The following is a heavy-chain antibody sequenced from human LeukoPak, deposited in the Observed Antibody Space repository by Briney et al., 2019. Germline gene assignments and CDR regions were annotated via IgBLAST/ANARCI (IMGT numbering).Heavy chain of an antibody. CDR2: VHDSGST. V-gene: IGHV4-59*01. D-gene: IGHD3-22*01. CDR3: ARERYYDSSGYYGDAFDI. CDR1: GGSINNYY. J-gene: IGHJ3*02. Sequence: SETLSLTCAVFGGSINNYYWSWIRQPPGKGLEWIGYVHDSGSTKYNPSVKSRVTISVDTSKNQFSLKLSSVTAADTAVYYCARERYYDSSGYYGDAFDIWGQGTMVTVSS.